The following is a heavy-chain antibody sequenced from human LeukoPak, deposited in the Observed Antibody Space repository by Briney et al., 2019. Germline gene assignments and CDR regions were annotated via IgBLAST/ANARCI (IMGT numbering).Heavy chain of an antibody. V-gene: IGHV3-7*03. D-gene: IGHD3-10*01. Sequence: GGSLRLSCVASGFTFSSRDWMTWVRQAPGKGLEWVANIKQDGSEKNYVDSVKGRFTISRDNSKNTLYLQMSSLRVEDTAVYYCARKYASGTYPLDYWGQGILVTVSS. CDR1: GFTFSSRDW. CDR3: ARKYASGTYPLDY. J-gene: IGHJ4*02. CDR2: IKQDGSEK.